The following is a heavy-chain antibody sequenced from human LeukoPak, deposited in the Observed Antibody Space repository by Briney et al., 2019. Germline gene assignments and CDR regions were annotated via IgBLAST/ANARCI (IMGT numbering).Heavy chain of an antibody. D-gene: IGHD4-17*01. CDR2: INGDGSST. CDR1: GFTFTYYW. J-gene: IGHJ4*02. Sequence: GGSLRLSCAASGFTFTYYWMHWVRQAPGKGLVWVARINGDGSSTNYADSVKGRFTISRHNAKNTLYLQMNSLRAEDTAVYYCANDDFGASGLPDYWGQGTLVTVSS. V-gene: IGHV3-74*01. CDR3: ANDDFGASGLPDY.